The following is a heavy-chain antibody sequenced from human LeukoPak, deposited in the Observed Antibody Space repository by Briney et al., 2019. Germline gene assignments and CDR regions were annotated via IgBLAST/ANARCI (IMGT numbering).Heavy chain of an antibody. CDR2: IYYSGST. V-gene: IGHV4-59*01. CDR1: GGSISSYY. CDR3: ARVYGKVKPPTSDGFWNGYYDF. Sequence: EPSETLSLTCTVSGGSISSYYWSWIRQPPGKGLEWIGYIYYSGSTNYNPSLKSRVTISVDTSKNQFSLKLSSVTAADTAVYYCARVYGKVKPPTSDGFWNGYYDFWGQGSLVTVSS. J-gene: IGHJ4*02. D-gene: IGHD3-3*01.